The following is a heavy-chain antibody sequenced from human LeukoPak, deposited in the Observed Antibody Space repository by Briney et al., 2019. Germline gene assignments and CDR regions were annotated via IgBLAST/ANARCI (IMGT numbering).Heavy chain of an antibody. CDR3: ARVAGAALDY. CDR1: GGSISSGSYY. V-gene: IGHV4-61*02. J-gene: IGHJ4*02. D-gene: IGHD3-10*01. CDR2: IYTSGST. Sequence: PSETLSLTCTVSGGSISSGSYYWSWIRQPAGKGLEWIGRIYTSGSTNYNPSLKSRVTISVDTSKNQFSLKLSSVTAADTAVYYCARVAGAALDYWGQGTLVTASS.